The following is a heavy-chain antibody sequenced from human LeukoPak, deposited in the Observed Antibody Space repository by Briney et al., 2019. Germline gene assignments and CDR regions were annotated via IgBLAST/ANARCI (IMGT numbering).Heavy chain of an antibody. CDR1: GGSISSGSYY. J-gene: IGHJ1*01. CDR3: ARGRYSSSPTGYFQH. Sequence: SKTLSVTCTDSGGSISSGSYYWSWIWQPPGKSLEWIGRIYTSGSTNYNPSLKSRVTISVDTSKNQFSLKLSSVTAADTAVYYCARGRYSSSPTGYFQHWGQGTLVIVSS. V-gene: IGHV4-61*02. CDR2: IYTSGST. D-gene: IGHD6-13*01.